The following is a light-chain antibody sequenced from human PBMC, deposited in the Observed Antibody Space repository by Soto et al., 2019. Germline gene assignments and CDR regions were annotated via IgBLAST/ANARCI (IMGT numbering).Light chain of an antibody. CDR2: NIN. CDR1: SSNIGTYP. Sequence: QSVLTQPPSTSGTSGQRVSISCRGSSSNIGTYPVSWYQQVPGTAPTLLIYNINQRPSGVPDRFSGSKSGTSASLAISGLQSEDEADYYCAVWDDRLNGPVFGPGTKVTVL. CDR3: AVWDDRLNGPV. V-gene: IGLV1-44*01. J-gene: IGLJ1*01.